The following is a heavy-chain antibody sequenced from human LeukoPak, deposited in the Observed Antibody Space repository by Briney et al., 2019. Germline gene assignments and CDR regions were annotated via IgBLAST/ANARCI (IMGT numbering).Heavy chain of an antibody. V-gene: IGHV3-66*01. D-gene: IGHD5-18*01. J-gene: IGHJ4*02. Sequence: GGSLRLSCAASGFTVSSKYMSWGRQAPGKGLEAVSVLYSGVGTYYADSVKGRFTISRDNSKNTLYLQMNSLRAEDTAVYYCARVGSGNSYGYGDYWGQGSLVTVSS. CDR1: GFTVSSKY. CDR2: LYSGVGT. CDR3: ARVGSGNSYGYGDY.